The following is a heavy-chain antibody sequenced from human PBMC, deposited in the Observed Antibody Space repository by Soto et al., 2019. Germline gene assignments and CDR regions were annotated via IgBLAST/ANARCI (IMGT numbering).Heavy chain of an antibody. CDR2: FRGTGLKT. CDR3: AKRXSXXNIDNWFDP. CDR1: GFPFKNFA. Sequence: QLLESGGGLVQPGGSLXLSCVGSGFPFKNFAINWVRQAPGXGXXWVSVFRGTGLKTYYAASVKGRFTISRDNSKNTVYLQMDSLRVEDTAVYYCAKRXSXXNIDNWFDPWGPGTQVTVSS. V-gene: IGHV3-23*01. D-gene: IGHD2-15*01. J-gene: IGHJ5*02.